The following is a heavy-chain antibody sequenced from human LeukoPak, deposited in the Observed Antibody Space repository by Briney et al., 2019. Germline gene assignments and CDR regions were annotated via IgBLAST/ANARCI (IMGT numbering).Heavy chain of an antibody. D-gene: IGHD2-15*01. CDR3: ARRDSSGGSCQYFDY. CDR2: INYRGST. V-gene: IGHV4-39*01. Sequence: PSETLSLTCTVSGGSISSSDYYWGWIRQPPGKGLEWIGIINYRGSTYYNPSLKSRVTTSVDTSKNQFSLKLSSVTAADTAMHCCARRDSSGGSCQYFDYWGQGTQVTVSS. J-gene: IGHJ4*02. CDR1: GGSISSSDYY.